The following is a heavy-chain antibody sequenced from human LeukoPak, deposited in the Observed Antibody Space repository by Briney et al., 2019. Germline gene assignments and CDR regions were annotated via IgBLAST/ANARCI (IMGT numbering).Heavy chain of an antibody. CDR3: ARDLGRRCSGGRCYYYSHYMDV. V-gene: IGHV1-18*01. Sequence: ASVKVSCKASGYTFTSYGISWVRQAPGKGLEWMGGFDPEDGETIYAQKFQGRVTMTTDTSTSTAYMELRSLRSDDTAVYYCARDLGRRCSGGRCYYYSHYMDVWGKGTTVTISS. D-gene: IGHD2-15*01. J-gene: IGHJ6*03. CDR2: FDPEDGET. CDR1: GYTFTSYG.